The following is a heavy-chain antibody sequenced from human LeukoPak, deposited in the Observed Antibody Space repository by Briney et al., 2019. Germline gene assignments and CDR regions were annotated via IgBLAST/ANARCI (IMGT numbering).Heavy chain of an antibody. D-gene: IGHD1-14*01. V-gene: IGHV3-53*01. CDR3: ARGVEPLAANTLAY. CDR1: GFTVITND. J-gene: IGHJ4*02. Sequence: PGGSLRLSYAASGFTVITNDMTWVRQAPGKGLEWVSVLYSDGNTKYADSVQGRFTISRDNSKNTLYLEMNSLSPDDTAVYYCARGVEPLAANTLAYWGQGTLVTVSP. CDR2: LYSDGNT.